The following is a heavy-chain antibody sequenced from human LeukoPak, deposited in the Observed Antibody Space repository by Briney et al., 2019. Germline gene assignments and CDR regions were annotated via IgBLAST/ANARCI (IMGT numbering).Heavy chain of an antibody. CDR3: AKVRGYSDY. CDR1: GFTFSSYA. J-gene: IGHJ4*02. Sequence: GGSLRLSCAASGFTFSSYAMSWVRQAPGKGLEWVSGLSGTGESTYIADSLKGRFTISRDNSRDTLYLQMNSLRTEDTALYYCAKVRGYSDYWGQGTLVTVPS. V-gene: IGHV3-23*01. CDR2: LSGTGEST. D-gene: IGHD5-12*01.